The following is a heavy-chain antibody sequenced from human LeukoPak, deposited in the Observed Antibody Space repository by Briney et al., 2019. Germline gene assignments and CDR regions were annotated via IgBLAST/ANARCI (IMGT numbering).Heavy chain of an antibody. V-gene: IGHV4-59*08. Sequence: SETLSLTCTVSGGSISSYYWSWIRQPPGKGREWIGYIYYSGSTNYNPSLKSRVTISVDTSKNQFSLKLSSVTAADTAVYYCARYGNIVVVPAAIGRDAFDIWGQGTMVTVSS. D-gene: IGHD2-2*01. CDR1: GGSISSYY. CDR3: ARYGNIVVVPAAIGRDAFDI. J-gene: IGHJ3*02. CDR2: IYYSGST.